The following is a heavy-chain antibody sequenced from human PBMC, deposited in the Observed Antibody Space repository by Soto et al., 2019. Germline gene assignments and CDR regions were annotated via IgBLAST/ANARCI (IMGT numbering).Heavy chain of an antibody. V-gene: IGHV3-13*01. J-gene: IGHJ4*02. CDR3: GRDRCSAGRCYTDY. D-gene: IGHD2-15*01. CDR1: GFTFSTYD. Sequence: GGSLRLSCAASGFTFSTYDFHWVRQATGKGLEWVSAIGPAGDTYYPGSVEGRFTISRENAKNSLYLQMNSLRAGDTAVYYCGRDRCSAGRCYTDYWGQGTLVTVSS. CDR2: IGPAGDT.